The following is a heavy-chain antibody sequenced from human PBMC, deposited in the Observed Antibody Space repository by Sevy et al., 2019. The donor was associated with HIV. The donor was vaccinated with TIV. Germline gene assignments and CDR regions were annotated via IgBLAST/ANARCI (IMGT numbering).Heavy chain of an antibody. CDR3: ARESPLWVEWELSRPQNWFDL. D-gene: IGHD1-26*01. CDR2: IYYSGST. CDR1: GGSISSYY. J-gene: IGHJ5*02. Sequence: SETLSLTCTVFGGSISSYYWNWIRQPPGKGLEWIGYIYYSGSTNYNPSLKSRVTISVDMSKNQFSLKLSSVTAADTAVYYCARESPLWVEWELSRPQNWFDLWGQGTLVTVSS. V-gene: IGHV4-59*01.